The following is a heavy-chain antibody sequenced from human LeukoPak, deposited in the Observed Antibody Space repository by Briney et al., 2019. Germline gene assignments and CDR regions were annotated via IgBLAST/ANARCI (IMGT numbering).Heavy chain of an antibody. D-gene: IGHD3-22*01. CDR3: AKPTYYYDSSGYYPPTFDY. V-gene: IGHV3-23*01. CDR2: ISGSGGST. J-gene: IGHJ4*02. CDR1: GFTFSSYA. Sequence: GGSLRLSCAASGFTFSSYAMSWVRQAPGKGLEWVSSISGSGGSTSYADSVKGRFTISRDNSKNTLYLQMSSLRAEDTAVYYCAKPTYYYDSSGYYPPTFDYWGQGTLVTVSS.